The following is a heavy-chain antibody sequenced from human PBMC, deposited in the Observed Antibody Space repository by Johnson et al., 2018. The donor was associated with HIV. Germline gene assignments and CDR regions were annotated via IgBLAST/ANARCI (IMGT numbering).Heavy chain of an antibody. J-gene: IGHJ3*02. CDR2: IRTAGDT. CDR1: GFTLSSYD. V-gene: IGHV3-13*01. Sequence: VQLVESGGGVVQPGGSLRLYCAASGFTLSSYDMHWVRQATGKGLEWVSAIRTAGDTDYPGAVKGRFTMSRENAKNSLSLQRNSLRAGDTAVYYCAKEAADDAFDIWGQGTMVTVSS. D-gene: IGHD6-25*01. CDR3: AKEAADDAFDI.